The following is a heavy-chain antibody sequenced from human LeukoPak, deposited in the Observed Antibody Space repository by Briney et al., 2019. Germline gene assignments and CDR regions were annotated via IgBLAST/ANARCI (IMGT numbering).Heavy chain of an antibody. CDR2: ISSTSSYI. Sequence: GGSLRLSCAASGFTFSSYSMNWVRQAPGKGLEWVSSISSTSSYIYYADSVKGRFSISRDSAKNSLYLQMNSLRAEDTAVYYCARDRPVAGTVGYFDFWGQGTLVTVSS. J-gene: IGHJ4*02. CDR1: GFTFSSYS. D-gene: IGHD6-19*01. CDR3: ARDRPVAGTVGYFDF. V-gene: IGHV3-21*01.